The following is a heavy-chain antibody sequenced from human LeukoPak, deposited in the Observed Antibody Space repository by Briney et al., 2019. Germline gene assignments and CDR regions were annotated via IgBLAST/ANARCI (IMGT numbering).Heavy chain of an antibody. CDR2: IYTSGST. D-gene: IGHD6-19*01. J-gene: IGHJ3*02. V-gene: IGHV4-4*07. CDR3: ARDGYSSGWYLTTMAFDI. CDR1: GGSISSYY. Sequence: SETLSLTCTVSGGSISSYYWSWIRQPAGKGLEWIGRIYTSGSTNYNPSLKSRVTMSVATSKNQFSLKLSSVTAADTAVYYCARDGYSSGWYLTTMAFDIWGQGTMVTVSS.